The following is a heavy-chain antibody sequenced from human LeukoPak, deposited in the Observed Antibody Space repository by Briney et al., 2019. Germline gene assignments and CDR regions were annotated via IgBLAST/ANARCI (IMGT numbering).Heavy chain of an antibody. CDR3: ATYSGTYSLDY. J-gene: IGHJ4*02. CDR2: ISSSSTYI. Sequence: PGGSLRLSCSASGFTFSDYRMNWVRQAPGKGLEWVSSISSSSTYIYYADSVRGRFTISRDNAKTSLYLQMNSLRAEDTAVYYCATYSGTYSLDYWGRGTLVTVSS. V-gene: IGHV3-21*01. CDR1: GFTFSDYR. D-gene: IGHD1-26*01.